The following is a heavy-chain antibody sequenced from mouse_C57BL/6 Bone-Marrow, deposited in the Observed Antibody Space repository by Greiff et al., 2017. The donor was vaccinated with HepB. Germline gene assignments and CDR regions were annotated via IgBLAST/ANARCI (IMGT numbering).Heavy chain of an antibody. CDR3: ARPPRQLRLWFAY. D-gene: IGHD3-2*02. Sequence: VQLQESGAELARPGASVKLSCKASGYTFTSYGISWVKQRTGQGLEWIGAIYPRSGNTYYNEKFKGKATLTADKSSSTAYMELRSLTSEDSAVYFCARPPRQLRLWFAYWGQGTLVTVSA. CDR1: GYTFTSYG. CDR2: IYPRSGNT. V-gene: IGHV1-81*01. J-gene: IGHJ3*01.